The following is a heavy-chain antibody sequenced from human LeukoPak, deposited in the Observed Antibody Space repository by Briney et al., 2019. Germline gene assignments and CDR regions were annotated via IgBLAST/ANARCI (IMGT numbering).Heavy chain of an antibody. J-gene: IGHJ3*02. CDR3: ARLLDNDSSGDPDTFDM. CDR1: GGSISRHL. Sequence: SETLSLTCSVSGGSISRHLWSWIRQPPGKGLEWISFMHYSGRTKYNPSPQSRVTISIDTSESNFSLKLTSVTAADTAVYYCARLLDNDSSGDPDTFDMWGQGTVVTVSS. V-gene: IGHV4-59*11. CDR2: MHYSGRT. D-gene: IGHD3-22*01.